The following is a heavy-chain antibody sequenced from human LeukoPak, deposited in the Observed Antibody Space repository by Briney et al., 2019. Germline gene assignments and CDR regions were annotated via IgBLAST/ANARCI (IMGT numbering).Heavy chain of an antibody. CDR3: SRGGSPVGATNDY. CDR2: INHSGST. J-gene: IGHJ4*02. D-gene: IGHD1-26*01. CDR1: GGSFSGYY. Sequence: PSETLSLTCAVYGGSFSGYYWSWIRQPPGKGLEWIGEINHSGSTNYNPSLKSRVTISVDTSKNHFSLKLSSVTPADTAEYDVSRGGSPVGATNDYLCQGTLVTVCS. V-gene: IGHV4-34*01.